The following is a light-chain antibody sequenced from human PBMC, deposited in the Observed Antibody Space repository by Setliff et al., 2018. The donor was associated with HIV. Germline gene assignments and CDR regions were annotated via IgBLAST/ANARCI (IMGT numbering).Light chain of an antibody. CDR1: NIGSKS. V-gene: IGLV3-21*04. Sequence: SYELAQPPSVSVAPGETARITCGGNNIGSKSVHWYQQKPGQAPVLVIYYDSDRPSGIPERFSGSNSGNTATLTISRVEVEDEADYYCQVWDSITDHVVFAGGTKVTVL. J-gene: IGLJ2*01. CDR3: QVWDSITDHVV. CDR2: YDS.